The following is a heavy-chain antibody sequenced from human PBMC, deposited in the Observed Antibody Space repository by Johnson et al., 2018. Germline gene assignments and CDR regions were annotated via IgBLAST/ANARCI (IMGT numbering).Heavy chain of an antibody. J-gene: IGHJ1*01. D-gene: IGHD3-3*02. CDR2: ISGSGGST. Sequence: VQLVESGGGVVQPGRSLRLSCAASGFTFSNYAMSWVRQAPGKGLEWVSVISGSGGSTYYADLVKGRFTISRDNSKNTLYLQRNSLRAEDTTVYYYIYFHHWGQGTLVIVSS. CDR1: GFTFSNYA. CDR3: IYFHH. V-gene: IGHV3-23*04.